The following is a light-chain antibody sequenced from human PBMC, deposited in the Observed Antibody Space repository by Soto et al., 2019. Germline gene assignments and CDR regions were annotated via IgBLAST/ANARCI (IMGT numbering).Light chain of an antibody. CDR3: QQYGRSPMFT. J-gene: IGKJ2*01. Sequence: EIVLTQSPGTLSLSPGQRTTLSCRASQSVSSIYLAWYQQKPGQAPRLLIYGASRGAAGIPDRFSGSGSGTDFTLTISRLESEDFAVNFCQQYGRSPMFTFGQGTKLEIK. CDR2: GAS. V-gene: IGKV3-20*01. CDR1: QSVSSIY.